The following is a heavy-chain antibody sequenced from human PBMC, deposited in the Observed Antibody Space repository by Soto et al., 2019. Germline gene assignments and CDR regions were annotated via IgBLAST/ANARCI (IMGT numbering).Heavy chain of an antibody. CDR1: GGSISSYY. D-gene: IGHD6-6*01. V-gene: IGHV4-59*01. CDR2: IYYSGST. Sequence: QVQLQESGPGLVKPSETLSLTCTVSGGSISSYYWSWIRQPPGKGLEWIGYIYYSGSTNYNPSLKSRVTISVDTSKNQFSLKLSSVTAADTAVYYCARDLGYSSSFWYFDLWGRGTLVTVSS. CDR3: ARDLGYSSSFWYFDL. J-gene: IGHJ2*01.